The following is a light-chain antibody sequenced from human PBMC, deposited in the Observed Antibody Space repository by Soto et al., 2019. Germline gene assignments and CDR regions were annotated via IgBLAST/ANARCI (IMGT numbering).Light chain of an antibody. J-gene: IGLJ2*01. CDR1: SSDVGGYDY. Sequence: QSALTQPASVSGSPGQSITISCTGTSSDVGGYDYVSWYQQHPGKAPELMIFDVSNRPSGVSNRFSGSKSDNTASLTISGLHAEDEADYYCSSYTSSHTVVFGGGTKVTVL. CDR2: DVS. CDR3: SSYTSSHTVV. V-gene: IGLV2-14*01.